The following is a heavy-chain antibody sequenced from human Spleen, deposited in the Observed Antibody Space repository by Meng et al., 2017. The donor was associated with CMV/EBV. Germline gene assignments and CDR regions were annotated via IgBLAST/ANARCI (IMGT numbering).Heavy chain of an antibody. CDR2: IYSGGST. D-gene: IGHD2-2*02. Sequence: GFTVSGNYMSWVRQAPGKGLEWVSVIYSGGSTYYADSVKGRFTISRDNSKNTLYLQMNSLRAEDTAVYYCARGIVVVPAAIHDAFDIWGQGTMVTVSS. CDR3: ARGIVVVPAAIHDAFDI. CDR1: GFTVSGNY. V-gene: IGHV3-66*02. J-gene: IGHJ3*02.